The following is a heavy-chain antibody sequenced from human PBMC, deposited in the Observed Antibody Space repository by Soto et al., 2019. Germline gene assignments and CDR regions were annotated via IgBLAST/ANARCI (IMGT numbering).Heavy chain of an antibody. CDR3: ARGMPYVADF. Sequence: GASVKVSCKASGYTFTSYDINWVRQATGQGPEWMGWMNPNSGNTGYVQKFQGRVTMTRNTSISTAYMELSSLRSEDTAVYYCARGMPYVADFWGQGALVTGSS. CDR1: GYTFTSYD. D-gene: IGHD2-15*01. V-gene: IGHV1-8*01. CDR2: MNPNSGNT. J-gene: IGHJ4*02.